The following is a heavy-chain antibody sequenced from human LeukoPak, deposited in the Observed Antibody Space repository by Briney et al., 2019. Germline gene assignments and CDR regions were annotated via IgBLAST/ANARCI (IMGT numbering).Heavy chain of an antibody. D-gene: IGHD7-27*01. CDR2: INTNTGNP. J-gene: IGHJ4*02. Sequence: ASVTVSFTASGYTFTIYAMNWVRQAPGQGLEWMGWINTNTGNPTYAQGFTGRFVFSLDTSVSTAYLQISSLKAEDTAVYYCARDGTLTGDLGDYWGQGTLVTVSS. V-gene: IGHV7-4-1*02. CDR3: ARDGTLTGDLGDY. CDR1: GYTFTIYA.